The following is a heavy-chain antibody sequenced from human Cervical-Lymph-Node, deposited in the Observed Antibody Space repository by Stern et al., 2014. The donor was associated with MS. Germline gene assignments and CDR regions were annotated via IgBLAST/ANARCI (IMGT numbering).Heavy chain of an antibody. CDR2: IRSKAYGGTT. CDR1: GFTFADYA. CDR3: TSSPRGSGTYSLH. Sequence: EVQLVESGGGLGQPGRSLRLSCTASGFTFADYAMYWFRQAPGKGLEWVGFIRSKAYGGTTEYAASVKGRLTISRDDSKSIAYLQMKSLKIEDTAVYYCTSSPRGSGTYSLHWGQGTLVTVSS. J-gene: IGHJ4*02. V-gene: IGHV3-49*03. D-gene: IGHD3-10*01.